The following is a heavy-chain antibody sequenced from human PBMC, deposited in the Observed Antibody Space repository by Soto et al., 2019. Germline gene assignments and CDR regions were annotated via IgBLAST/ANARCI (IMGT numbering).Heavy chain of an antibody. V-gene: IGHV3-48*01. CDR3: ARASPPIDY. CDR1: GFTFSSYS. J-gene: IGHJ4*02. Sequence: EVQLVESGGGLVQPGGSLRLSCAASGFTFSSYSMNWVRQAPGKGLEWVSYISSSSSTIYYADSVKGRFTISRDNAKNSLYLQMNRLRAEDTAVYYCARASPPIDYWGQGTLVTVSS. CDR2: ISSSSSTI.